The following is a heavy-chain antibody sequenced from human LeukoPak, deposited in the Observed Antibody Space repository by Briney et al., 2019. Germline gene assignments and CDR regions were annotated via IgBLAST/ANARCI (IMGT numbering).Heavy chain of an antibody. CDR3: ARGSPALIVVALDY. CDR1: GFTFSSYG. J-gene: IGHJ4*02. D-gene: IGHD3-22*01. V-gene: IGHV3-30*03. Sequence: GGSLRLSCAASGFTFSSYGMHWVRQAPGKGLEWVAVISYDGSNKYYADSVKGRFTISRDNSKNTLYLQMNSLRAEDTAVYYCARGSPALIVVALDYWGQGTLVTVSS. CDR2: ISYDGSNK.